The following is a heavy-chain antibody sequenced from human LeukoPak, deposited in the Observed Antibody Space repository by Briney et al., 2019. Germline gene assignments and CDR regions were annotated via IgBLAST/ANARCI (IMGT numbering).Heavy chain of an antibody. CDR1: GRSFSGYY. V-gene: IGHV4-34*01. CDR3: ARRDGYNYPNAFDI. J-gene: IGHJ3*02. Sequence: SETLSLTCAVYGRSFSGYYWSWIRQPPGKGLEWLGEINHSGSTNYNPSLKSRVTISVDTSKNQFSLKLSSVTAADTAVYYCARRDGYNYPNAFDIWGQGTMVTVSS. CDR2: INHSGST. D-gene: IGHD5-24*01.